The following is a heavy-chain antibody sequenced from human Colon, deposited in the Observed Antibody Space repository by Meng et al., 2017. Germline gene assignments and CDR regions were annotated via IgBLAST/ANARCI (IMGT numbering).Heavy chain of an antibody. V-gene: IGHV3-33*01. J-gene: IGHJ6*02. Sequence: GGSLRLSCAASGFTFSSYGMHWVRQAPGKGLEWVAVIWYDGSNKYYADSVKGRFTISRDNSKNTLYLQMNSLRAEDTAVYYCARQQGYGSGSYYNHYYYYGMDVWGQGPTVTVSS. CDR3: ARQQGYGSGSYYNHYYYYGMDV. CDR1: GFTFSSYG. CDR2: IWYDGSNK. D-gene: IGHD3-10*01.